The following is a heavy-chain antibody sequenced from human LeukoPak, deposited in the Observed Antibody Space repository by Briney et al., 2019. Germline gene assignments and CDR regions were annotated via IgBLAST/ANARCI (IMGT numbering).Heavy chain of an antibody. CDR3: ARHDLYVAGPLYYYYGMDV. CDR2: IYYSGNT. CDR1: GGSISGYY. J-gene: IGHJ6*02. V-gene: IGHV4-59*08. Sequence: PSETLSLTCTVSGGSISGYYWSWIRQPPGRGLEWIGYIYYSGNTNYNPSLKSRVTISFDTSKSQFSLRLSSVTAADTAVYYCARHDLYVAGPLYYYYGMDVWGQGTTVTVSS. D-gene: IGHD6-19*01.